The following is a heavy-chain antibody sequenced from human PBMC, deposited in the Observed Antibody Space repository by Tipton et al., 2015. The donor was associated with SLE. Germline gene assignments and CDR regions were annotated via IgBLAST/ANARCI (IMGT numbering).Heavy chain of an antibody. V-gene: IGHV4-34*01. CDR3: ARSKYGDDSKWFDP. Sequence: TLSLTCTVSGVSASSYYWTWIRQPPGKGLEWIGEIRHSGATTNYNPSLKSRVTISVDPSKNQFSLRLSSVTAADTAVYYCARSKYGDDSKWFDPWSQGTLVSVS. CDR1: GVSASSYY. CDR2: IRHSGATT. D-gene: IGHD4-23*01. J-gene: IGHJ5*02.